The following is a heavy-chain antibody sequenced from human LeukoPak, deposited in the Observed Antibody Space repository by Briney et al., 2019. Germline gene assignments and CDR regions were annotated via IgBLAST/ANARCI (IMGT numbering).Heavy chain of an antibody. V-gene: IGHV4-61*02. Sequence: SETLSLTCTVSGGSISSKSYYWSWIRQPAGKGLEWIGRIYTSGSTDYNPSLTSRVTISRDTSKNEFSLILSSLTAADTAVYYCARDSPPAYCSSGSCYFDSWGQGTLVTVSS. CDR1: GGSISSKSYY. CDR3: ARDSPPAYCSSGSCYFDS. CDR2: IYTSGST. D-gene: IGHD2-15*01. J-gene: IGHJ4*02.